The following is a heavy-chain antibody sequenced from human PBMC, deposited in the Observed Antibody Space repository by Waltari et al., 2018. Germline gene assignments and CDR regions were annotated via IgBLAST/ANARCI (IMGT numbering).Heavy chain of an antibody. CDR2: INPSDDTK. D-gene: IGHD2-2*01. CDR3: ARAASTYGSTTSCPGDY. Sequence: QVQLVQSGAEVKEPGASVKVSCKASGYTFTRHYMHWVRQAPGQGLEWMGIINPSDDTKAYTQKFQGRVTMTRDTSTNTFYMELSSLRSEDTAVYYCARAASTYGSTTSCPGDYWGQGTLVTVSS. J-gene: IGHJ4*02. V-gene: IGHV1-46*01. CDR1: GYTFTRHY.